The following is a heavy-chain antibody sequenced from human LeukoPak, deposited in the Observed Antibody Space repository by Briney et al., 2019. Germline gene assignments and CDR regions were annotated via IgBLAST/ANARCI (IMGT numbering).Heavy chain of an antibody. Sequence: PSETLSLTCTVSGGSITSGGYYWTWIRQHPGKGLEWIGYIYHTGSTYYNPSLKGRVTISVDTSKNQFSLKLTSVTAADTAVYYCARKYSSSAGGFDPWGQGTLVTVSS. CDR2: IYHTGST. CDR3: ARKYSSSAGGFDP. J-gene: IGHJ5*02. CDR1: GGSITSGGYY. D-gene: IGHD6-25*01. V-gene: IGHV4-31*03.